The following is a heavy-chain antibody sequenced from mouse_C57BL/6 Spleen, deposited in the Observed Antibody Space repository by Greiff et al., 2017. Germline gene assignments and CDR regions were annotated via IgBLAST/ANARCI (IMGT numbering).Heavy chain of an antibody. Sequence: VQLQQSGADLAKPGASVKLSCTASGYTFTSYWMHWVKQRPGQGLEWIGYINPSSGYTKYNQKFKGQATLTADKSSSTAYLQLSSLTYEASAVYYCARWGDGEFAVWGKGTTVTVSA. CDR1: GYTFTSYW. J-gene: IGHJ1*03. CDR3: ARWGDGEFAV. D-gene: IGHD3-3*01. CDR2: INPSSGYT. V-gene: IGHV1-7*01.